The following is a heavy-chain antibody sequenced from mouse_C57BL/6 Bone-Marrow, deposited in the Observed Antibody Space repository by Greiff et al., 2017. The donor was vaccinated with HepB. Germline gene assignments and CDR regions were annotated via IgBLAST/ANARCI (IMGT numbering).Heavy chain of an antibody. Sequence: EVHLVESGGGLVQPKGSLKLSCAASGFTFNTYAMHWVRQAPGKGLEWVARIRSKSSNYATYYADSVKDRFTISRDASQSMLYLQMNNLKTEDTAMYYCVRDVHTTVVSYWYFDVWGTGTTVTVSS. CDR1: GFTFNTYA. CDR3: VRDVHTTVVSYWYFDV. D-gene: IGHD1-1*01. CDR2: IRSKSSNYAT. V-gene: IGHV10-3*01. J-gene: IGHJ1*03.